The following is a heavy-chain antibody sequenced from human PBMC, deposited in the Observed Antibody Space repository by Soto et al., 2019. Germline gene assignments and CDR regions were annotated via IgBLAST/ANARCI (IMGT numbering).Heavy chain of an antibody. V-gene: IGHV1-18*04. CDR3: ARDRPYYDSSGYSPFDY. CDR2: ISAYNGNT. Sequence: SVKGSCKASGYTFTSYGISWVRQAPVQGLEWMGWISAYNGNTNYAQKLQGGVTMTTDTSTSTAYMELRSLRSDDTAVYYCARDRPYYDSSGYSPFDYWGQGTLVTVPQ. D-gene: IGHD3-22*01. J-gene: IGHJ4*02. CDR1: GYTFTSYG.